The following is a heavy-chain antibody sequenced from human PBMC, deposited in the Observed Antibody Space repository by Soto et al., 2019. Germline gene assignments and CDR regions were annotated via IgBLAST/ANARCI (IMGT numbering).Heavy chain of an antibody. CDR1: GGSISSYY. J-gene: IGHJ6*02. CDR3: ARVLGFGGMDV. V-gene: IGHV4-39*07. Sequence: SETLSLTCTVSGGSISSYYWGWIRQSPGKGLEWIGIIYSTENTYYHPSLLSRVTISADTSMNEFSLRLSSVTAADTAVYYCARVLGFGGMDVWGQGTTVTV. CDR2: IYSTENT. D-gene: IGHD3-10*01.